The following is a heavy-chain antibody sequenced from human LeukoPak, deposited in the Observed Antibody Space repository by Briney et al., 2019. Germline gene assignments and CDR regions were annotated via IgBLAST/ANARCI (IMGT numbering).Heavy chain of an antibody. V-gene: IGHV3-23*01. CDR1: GFTFSNYA. CDR2: ISGSGDNT. CDR3: AELGITMIGGV. Sequence: GGSLRLSCAASGFTFSNYAMSWVRQAPGKGLEWVSAISGSGDNTYYADSVKGRFTVSRDNSKNTLYVQMKSLRAEDTAVYYRAELGITMIGGVWGKGTTVTISS. J-gene: IGHJ6*04. D-gene: IGHD3-10*02.